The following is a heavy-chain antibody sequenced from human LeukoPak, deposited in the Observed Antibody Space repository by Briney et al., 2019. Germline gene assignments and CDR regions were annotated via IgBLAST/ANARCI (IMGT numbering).Heavy chain of an antibody. V-gene: IGHV3-21*01. Sequence: PGGSLRLSCAASGFTFSSYSMNWVRQAPEKGLEWVSSISSSSSYIYYADSVKGRFTISRDNVKNSLYLQMNSLRAEDTAVYYCAELGITMIGGVWGKGTTVTISS. CDR3: AELGITMIGGV. CDR2: ISSSSSYI. J-gene: IGHJ6*04. D-gene: IGHD3-10*02. CDR1: GFTFSSYS.